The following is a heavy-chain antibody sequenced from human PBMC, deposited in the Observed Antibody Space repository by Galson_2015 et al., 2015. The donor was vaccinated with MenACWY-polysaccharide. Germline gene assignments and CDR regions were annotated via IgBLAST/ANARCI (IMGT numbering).Heavy chain of an antibody. Sequence: SVKVSCKASGYSFSSHTIHWVRQAPGQRLEWMGWISPDSGNTRYSHHFHDRVTITRDTSATTAHMELSSLESEDTAVYYCASQFIWGTFDYWGQGTPVTVSS. CDR2: ISPDSGNT. CDR1: GYSFSSHT. D-gene: IGHD7-27*01. CDR3: ASQFIWGTFDY. J-gene: IGHJ4*02. V-gene: IGHV1-3*01.